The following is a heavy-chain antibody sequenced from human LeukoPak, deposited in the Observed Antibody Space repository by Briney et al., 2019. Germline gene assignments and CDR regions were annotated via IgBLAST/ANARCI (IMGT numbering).Heavy chain of an antibody. Sequence: GGSLRLSCAASGFTFSNYWMTWVRQAPGRGLEWVGNINIDGNKKNYVGSVKGRFTISRDNAKNSLYLQMIRLRAEDTAVYYCATDKAFHAFDIWGQGTMVTVSS. CDR3: ATDKAFHAFDI. V-gene: IGHV3-7*03. D-gene: IGHD2-21*01. J-gene: IGHJ3*02. CDR1: GFTFSNYW. CDR2: INIDGNKK.